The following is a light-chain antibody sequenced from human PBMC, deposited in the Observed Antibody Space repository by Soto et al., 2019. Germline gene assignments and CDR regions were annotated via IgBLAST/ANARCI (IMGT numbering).Light chain of an antibody. CDR3: QQYGSSGI. Sequence: EIVLTQSPGTLSLSPGERATLSCRASQSVSSSYLAWYQQKPGQAPRLLIYGASSRATGIPDRFSGSGSGTDFTLTISRLEPEDFAVYYCQQYGSSGIFGQGTKLEIE. CDR1: QSVSSSY. J-gene: IGKJ2*01. CDR2: GAS. V-gene: IGKV3-20*01.